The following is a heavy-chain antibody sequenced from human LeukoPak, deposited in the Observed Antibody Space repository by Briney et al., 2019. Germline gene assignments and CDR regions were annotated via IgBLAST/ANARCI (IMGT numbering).Heavy chain of an antibody. J-gene: IGHJ5*02. V-gene: IGHV1-69*04. CDR1: GGTFSSYA. CDR3: ARTSTPLMYSSSWYDWFDP. D-gene: IGHD6-13*01. CDR2: IIPILGIA. Sequence: GSSVKVSCKASGGTFSSYAISWVRQAPGQGLEWMGRIIPILGIANYARKFQGRVTITADKSTSTAYMELSSLRSEDTAVYYCARTSTPLMYSSSWYDWFDPWGQGTLVTVSS.